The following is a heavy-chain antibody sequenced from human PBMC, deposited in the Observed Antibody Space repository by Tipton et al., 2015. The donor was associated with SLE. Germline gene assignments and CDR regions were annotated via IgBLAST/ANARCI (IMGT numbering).Heavy chain of an antibody. CDR1: GGSINSYY. V-gene: IGHV4-59*01. CDR2: IYYSGST. D-gene: IGHD3-9*01. J-gene: IGHJ4*02. Sequence: TLSFTCTVSGGSINSYYWSWIRQPPGKGLEWIGYIYYSGSTNYNPSLKSRVTISVDTSTNQFSLKLSSVTAADTAVYYCAWSYYDIVPPRNWGQGTLVTVSS. CDR3: AWSYYDIVPPRN.